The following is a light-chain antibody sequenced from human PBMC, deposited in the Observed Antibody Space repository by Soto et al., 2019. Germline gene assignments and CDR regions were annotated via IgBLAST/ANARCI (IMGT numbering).Light chain of an antibody. Sequence: EIVMTQSPATLSVSPVEIATLSCRCSQFISTSLAWYQHKPGQAPRLLISGAYTRATGIPARFSGSGSGTEFTLTIRSLQSEDLAVYYCQQHSKWPPVTFGQGTKVEIK. CDR1: QFISTS. CDR3: QQHSKWPPVT. CDR2: GAY. J-gene: IGKJ1*01. V-gene: IGKV3-15*01.